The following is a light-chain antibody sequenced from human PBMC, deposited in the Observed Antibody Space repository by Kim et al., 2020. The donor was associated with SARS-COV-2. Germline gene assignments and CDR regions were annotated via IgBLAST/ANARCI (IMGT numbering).Light chain of an antibody. CDR3: QQYNDYAT. CDR1: RPISTW. Sequence: DIPLTQSPSTLSASVGDTVTITCRASRPISTWLAWYQQKPGKVPKLLIYKASSLESGVSSRISGSGSGTEFTLTINRLQPDDVATYYCQQYNDYATFGQGTKVDIK. V-gene: IGKV1-5*03. CDR2: KAS. J-gene: IGKJ1*01.